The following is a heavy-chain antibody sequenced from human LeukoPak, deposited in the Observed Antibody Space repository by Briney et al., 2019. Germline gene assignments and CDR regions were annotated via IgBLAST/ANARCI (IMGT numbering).Heavy chain of an antibody. CDR3: ARDIGYGQRAFDI. CDR1: GFTFSDYY. Sequence: PGGSLRLSCAASGFTFSDYYMSWIRQAPGKGLEGVSYISSSGSTIYYADSVKGRFTISRDNAKNSLYLQMNSLRAEDTAVYYCARDIGYGQRAFDIWGQGTMVTVSS. J-gene: IGHJ3*02. V-gene: IGHV3-11*01. CDR2: ISSSGSTI. D-gene: IGHD5-18*01.